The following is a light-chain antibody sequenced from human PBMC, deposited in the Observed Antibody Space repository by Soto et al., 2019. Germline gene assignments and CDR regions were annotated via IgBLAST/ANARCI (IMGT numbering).Light chain of an antibody. Sequence: PGERATLSCRASESVSSHYIGWYQQKPGQAPRLLIYGASSRAAGIPDRFSGSGSGTDFTLTIRRLEPEDFAVYYCQQYGSLPTFGPGTKVDIK. CDR3: QQYGSLPT. V-gene: IGKV3-20*01. J-gene: IGKJ1*01. CDR2: GAS. CDR1: ESVSSHY.